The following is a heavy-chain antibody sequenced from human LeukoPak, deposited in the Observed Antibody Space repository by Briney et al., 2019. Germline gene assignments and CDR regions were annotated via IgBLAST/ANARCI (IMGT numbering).Heavy chain of an antibody. CDR3: AKGAYCSSTSCYGRAFDY. D-gene: IGHD2-2*01. CDR2: ISGSGGST. CDR1: GFTFSSYA. Sequence: GGSLRLSCAASGFTFSSYAMSWVRQAPGKGLEWVSAISGSGGSTYYADSVKGRFTISRDNSKNTLYLQMNSLRAEDTAVYYCAKGAYCSSTSCYGRAFDYWGQGTLVTVSS. V-gene: IGHV3-23*01. J-gene: IGHJ4*02.